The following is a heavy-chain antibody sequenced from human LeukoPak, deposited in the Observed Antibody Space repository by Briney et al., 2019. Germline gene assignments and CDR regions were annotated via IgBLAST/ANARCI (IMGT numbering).Heavy chain of an antibody. CDR2: ISAYNGNT. CDR1: GGTFSSYA. Sequence: ASVKVSCKASGGTFSSYAISWVRQAPGQGLEWMGWISAYNGNTNYAQKLQGRVTMTTDTSTSTAYMELRSLRSDDTAVYYCARVYQLGDAFDIWGQGTMVTVSS. CDR3: ARVYQLGDAFDI. D-gene: IGHD1-1*01. J-gene: IGHJ3*02. V-gene: IGHV1-18*01.